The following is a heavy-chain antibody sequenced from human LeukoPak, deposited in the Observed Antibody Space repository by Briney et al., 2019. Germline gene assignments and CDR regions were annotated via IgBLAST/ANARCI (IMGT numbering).Heavy chain of an antibody. CDR3: AREAIQRGSYFDY. CDR2: IYYSRST. J-gene: IGHJ4*02. Sequence: SETLSLTCTVSGGSISSYYWSWIRQPPGKGLEWIGYIYYSRSTNYNPSLKSRVTISVDTSKNQFSLKLSSVTAADTAVYYCAREAIQRGSYFDYWGQGTLVTVSS. V-gene: IGHV4-59*01. D-gene: IGHD2-2*01. CDR1: GGSISSYY.